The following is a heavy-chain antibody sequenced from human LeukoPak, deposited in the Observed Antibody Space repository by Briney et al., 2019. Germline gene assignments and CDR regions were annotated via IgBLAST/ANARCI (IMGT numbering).Heavy chain of an antibody. CDR1: GVAFSSYS. CDR3: TAKVIRGNRGGDYDD. J-gene: IGHJ4*02. D-gene: IGHD5-18*01. V-gene: IGHV3-30*03. CDR2: ISSDGNDK. Sequence: GGSLRLSCAASGVAFSSYSMHWVRQAPGKGLEWVALISSDGNDKLYGDSVKGRITISRDDSKSTLYLQMNSLRAEDTAVDYWTAKVIRGNRGGDYDDWGQGTLVPVSS.